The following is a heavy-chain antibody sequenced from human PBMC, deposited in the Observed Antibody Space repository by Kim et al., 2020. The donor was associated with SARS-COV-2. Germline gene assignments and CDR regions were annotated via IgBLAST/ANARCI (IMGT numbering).Heavy chain of an antibody. CDR1: GGSISSYY. CDR3: ARVAGYYDSSGYDAFDI. CDR2: IYYSGST. Sequence: SETLSLTCTVSGGSISSYYWSWIRQPPGKGLEWIGYIYYSGSTNYNPSLKSRVTISVDTSKNQFSLKLSSVTAADTAVYYCARVAGYYDSSGYDAFDIWGQGTMVTVSS. J-gene: IGHJ3*02. D-gene: IGHD3-22*01. V-gene: IGHV4-59*01.